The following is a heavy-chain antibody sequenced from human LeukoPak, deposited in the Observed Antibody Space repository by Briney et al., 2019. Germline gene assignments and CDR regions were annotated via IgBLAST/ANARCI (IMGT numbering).Heavy chain of an antibody. CDR1: GFTVSSNY. D-gene: IGHD5-18*01. J-gene: IGHJ3*02. CDR3: ARVDTAMDAFDI. CDR2: IYSGGST. Sequence: PGGSLRLSCAASGFTVSSNYMSWVRQAPGKGLEWVSVIYSGGSTYYADSVKGRFTISRDNSKNTLYLQMSSLRAEDTAVYYCARVDTAMDAFDIWGQGTMVTVSS. V-gene: IGHV3-53*01.